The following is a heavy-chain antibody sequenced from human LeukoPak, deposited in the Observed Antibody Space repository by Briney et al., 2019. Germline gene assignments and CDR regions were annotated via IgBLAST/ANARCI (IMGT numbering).Heavy chain of an antibody. Sequence: GGSLRLSCAASGFTFSNAWMSCVRQAPGKGLEWVGRIKSKTDGGTTDYAAPVKGRFTISRDDSQNTLYLQMNSLKTEDTAVYYCTTGAPRAYSGSYSNCWGQGTLVTVSS. V-gene: IGHV3-15*01. J-gene: IGHJ4*02. CDR3: TTGAPRAYSGSYSNC. CDR2: IKSKTDGGTT. D-gene: IGHD1-26*01. CDR1: GFTFSNAW.